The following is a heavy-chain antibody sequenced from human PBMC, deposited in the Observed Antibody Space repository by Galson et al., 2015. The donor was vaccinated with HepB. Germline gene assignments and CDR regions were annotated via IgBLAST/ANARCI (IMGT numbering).Heavy chain of an antibody. D-gene: IGHD5-18*01. Sequence: ETLSLTCTVSGASISSSLYYWVWVRQPPEKGLEWIGSIYYTGNTYYKSSLKSRVTISADMSKNQFSLKVNSVTAADTAVYYCARAAGDSSTYANDYWGQGALGTVSS. V-gene: IGHV4-39*07. CDR1: GASISSSLYY. CDR3: ARAAGDSSTYANDY. CDR2: IYYTGNT. J-gene: IGHJ4*02.